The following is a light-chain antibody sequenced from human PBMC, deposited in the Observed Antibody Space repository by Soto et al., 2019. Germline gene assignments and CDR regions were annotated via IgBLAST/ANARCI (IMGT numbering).Light chain of an antibody. CDR1: QDISVY. CDR3: QKFNTAPHT. V-gene: IGKV1-27*01. CDR2: SAS. Sequence: DIQMTQSPSSLSASVGDRVTITCRASQDISVYLAWYQQKPGKVPKLLIYSASTLQSAVPSRFSGSGSGTDFTLTISSLQPEDVATYYCQKFNTAPHTFGQGTRLEIK. J-gene: IGKJ5*01.